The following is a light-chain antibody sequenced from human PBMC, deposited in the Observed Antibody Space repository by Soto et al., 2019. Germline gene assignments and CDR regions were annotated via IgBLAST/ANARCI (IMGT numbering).Light chain of an antibody. CDR3: QSSDRGDTYWV. Sequence: SYELTQPPSVSVSPGQTDRIACSGDALPKQYAYWYQQKPGQAPVLLIYKDKERPSGIPERFSGSSSGTTVTLTIGGVQAEDEADYYCQSSDRGDTYWVFGGGTKLTVL. CDR1: ALPKQY. V-gene: IGLV3-25*02. CDR2: KDK. J-gene: IGLJ3*02.